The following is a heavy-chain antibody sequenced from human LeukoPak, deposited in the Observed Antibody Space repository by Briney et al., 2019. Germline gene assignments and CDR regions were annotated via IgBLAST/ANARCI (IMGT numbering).Heavy chain of an antibody. J-gene: IGHJ4*02. D-gene: IGHD3-22*01. CDR1: GFTFSSYW. V-gene: IGHV3-74*01. CDR3: ARDLSSEYYYDSSGYCDY. Sequence: GGSLRLPCAASGFTFSSYWMHWVRQAPGKGLVWVSRINSDGSSTSYADSVKGRFTISRDNAKNTLYLQMNSLRAEDTAVYYCARDLSSEYYYDSSGYCDYWGQGTLVTVSS. CDR2: INSDGSST.